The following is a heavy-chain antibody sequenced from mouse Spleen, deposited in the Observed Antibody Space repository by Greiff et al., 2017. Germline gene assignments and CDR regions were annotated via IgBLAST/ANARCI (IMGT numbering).Heavy chain of an antibody. D-gene: IGHD2-4*01. CDR1: GYSITSGYY. V-gene: IGHV3-6*01. J-gene: IGHJ3*01. CDR2: ISYDGSN. Sequence: EVQLQQSGPGLVKPSQSLSLTCSVTGYSITSGYYWNWIRQFPGNKLEWMGYISYDGSNNYNPSLKNRISITRDTSKNQFFLKLNSVTTEDTATYYCARGETYDYDRFAYWGQGTLVTVSA. CDR3: ARGETYDYDRFAY.